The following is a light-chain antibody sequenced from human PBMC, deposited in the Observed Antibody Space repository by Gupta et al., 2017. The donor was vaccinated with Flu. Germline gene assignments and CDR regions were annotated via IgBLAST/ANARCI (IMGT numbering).Light chain of an antibody. CDR3: KQSYSTPPT. Sequence: DIQMTHSPSSLSASVGDRVTITCRASQSISSYLNWYQQKPGKAPKLLIYAASSLQSGVPSRFSGSGSGTDFTLTISSLQPEDFATYYCKQSYSTPPTFGQGTKVEIK. CDR1: QSISSY. V-gene: IGKV1-39*01. J-gene: IGKJ1*01. CDR2: AAS.